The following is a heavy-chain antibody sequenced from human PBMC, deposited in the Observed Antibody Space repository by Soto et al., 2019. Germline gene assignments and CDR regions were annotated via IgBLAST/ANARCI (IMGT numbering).Heavy chain of an antibody. CDR1: SGSISSSNW. Sequence: QVQLQESGPGLVKPSGTLSLTCAVSSGSISSSNWWSWVRQPPGKGLEWIGEIYHSGSTNYNPSLKSRVTISVDTSKNQFSLKLSSVTAADTAVYYCATGVPMTTVTTYAFDIWGQGTMVTVSS. V-gene: IGHV4-4*02. D-gene: IGHD4-17*01. CDR2: IYHSGST. J-gene: IGHJ3*02. CDR3: ATGVPMTTVTTYAFDI.